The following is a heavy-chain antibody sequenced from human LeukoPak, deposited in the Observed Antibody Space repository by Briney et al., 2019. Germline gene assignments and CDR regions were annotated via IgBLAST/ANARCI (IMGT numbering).Heavy chain of an antibody. V-gene: IGHV3-48*01. Sequence: PGGSLRLSCAASGFTFSSYSMNWVRQAPGKGLEWISYIRSDSSSIFYADSVRGRFTVSRDNAKNSLYLQMNSLRAEDTALYYCAKGGVYSSNYFDYWGQGTLVTVSS. J-gene: IGHJ4*02. CDR2: IRSDSSSI. CDR1: GFTFSSYS. CDR3: AKGGVYSSNYFDY. D-gene: IGHD6-19*01.